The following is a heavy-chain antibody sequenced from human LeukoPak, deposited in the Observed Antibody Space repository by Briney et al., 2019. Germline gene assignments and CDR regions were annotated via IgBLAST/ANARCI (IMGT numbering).Heavy chain of an antibody. CDR3: ARDYSGSCPD. Sequence: ASVKVSCKASGGTLSNYAISWVRQAPGQGLEWMGLINPKSGDTNYAQQLQGRVTMTRDTSINTAYLELTTLTSDDTAMYYCARDYSGSCPDWGQGTLVTVSS. D-gene: IGHD1-26*01. CDR1: GGTLSNYA. V-gene: IGHV1-2*02. J-gene: IGHJ4*02. CDR2: INPKSGDT.